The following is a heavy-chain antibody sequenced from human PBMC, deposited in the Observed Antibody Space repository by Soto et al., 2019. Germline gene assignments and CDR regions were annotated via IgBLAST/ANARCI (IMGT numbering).Heavy chain of an antibody. D-gene: IGHD3-22*01. CDR2: INPNSGGT. V-gene: IGHV1-2*02. Sequence: ASVKVSCKASGYTFTGYYMHWVRQAPGQGLEWTGWINPNSGGTNYAQKFQGRVTMTRDTSISTAYMELSRLRSDDTAVYYCARTRSGVEVILFDYWGQGTLVTVSS. J-gene: IGHJ4*02. CDR3: ARTRSGVEVILFDY. CDR1: GYTFTGYY.